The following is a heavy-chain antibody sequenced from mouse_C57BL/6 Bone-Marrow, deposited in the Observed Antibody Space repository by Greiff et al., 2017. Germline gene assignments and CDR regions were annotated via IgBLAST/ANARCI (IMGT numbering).Heavy chain of an antibody. Sequence: DVKLVESGGGLVKPGGSLKLSCEASGFTFSSYAMSWVRQTPEKRLEWVATLSGGGSYTYYPDNVKGRFTISRDNAKNNLYLQMSHLKAEDTAMYYCARMTTVVAPLDYWGQGTTLTVSS. V-gene: IGHV5-4*03. J-gene: IGHJ2*01. D-gene: IGHD1-1*01. CDR3: ARMTTVVAPLDY. CDR2: LSGGGSYT. CDR1: GFTFSSYA.